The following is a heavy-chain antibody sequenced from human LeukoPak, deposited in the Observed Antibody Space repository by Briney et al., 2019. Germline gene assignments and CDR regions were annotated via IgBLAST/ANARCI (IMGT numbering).Heavy chain of an antibody. CDR2: IDPDTGDT. Sequence: ASVKVSCKPSGYTFIDHYLHWVRQAPGQGLESMGWIDPDTGDTNYPQKFQGRLTMTRDTSISTAYMELSRLRSDDTAVYYCARDRITGPMDVWGKGTTVTVSS. D-gene: IGHD1-20*01. CDR1: GYTFIDHY. J-gene: IGHJ6*03. CDR3: ARDRITGPMDV. V-gene: IGHV1-2*02.